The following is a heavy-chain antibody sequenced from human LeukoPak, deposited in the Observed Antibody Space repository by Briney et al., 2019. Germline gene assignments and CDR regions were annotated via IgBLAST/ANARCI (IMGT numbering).Heavy chain of an antibody. V-gene: IGHV3-21*01. CDR3: ARERQQLGTDAFDI. D-gene: IGHD6-13*01. Sequence: GGSLRLSCAASGFTFSSYAMSWVRQAPGKGLEWVSSISSSSSYIYYADSVKGRFTISRDNAKNSLYLQMNSLRAKDTAVYYCARERQQLGTDAFDIWGQGTMVTVSS. J-gene: IGHJ3*02. CDR2: ISSSSSYI. CDR1: GFTFSSYA.